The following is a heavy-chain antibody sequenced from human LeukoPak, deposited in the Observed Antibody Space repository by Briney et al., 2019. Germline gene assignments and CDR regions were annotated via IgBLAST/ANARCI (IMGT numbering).Heavy chain of an antibody. J-gene: IGHJ6*04. Sequence: SETLSLTCAVYGGSFSGYYWSWIRQPPGKGLEWIGEINHSGSTNYNPSLKSRVTISVDTSKNQFSLKLSSVTAADTAVYYCARHGRGVVPAAAPDVWGKGTTVTVSS. D-gene: IGHD2-2*01. CDR3: ARHGRGVVPAAAPDV. V-gene: IGHV4-34*01. CDR2: INHSGST. CDR1: GGSFSGYY.